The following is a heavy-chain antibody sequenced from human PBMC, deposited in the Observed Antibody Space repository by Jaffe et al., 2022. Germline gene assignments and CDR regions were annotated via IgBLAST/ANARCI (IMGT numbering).Heavy chain of an antibody. J-gene: IGHJ4*02. CDR3: ARGRHTTGGYFDY. Sequence: EVQLVESGGGLVQPGGSLRLSCAVSGFSFSNYWMSWVRQAPGKGLEWVANIKQDGSEKYYVDSLEGRFTISRDNAKKSLYLQMNSLRAEDTAVYYCARGRHTTGGYFDYWGQGILVTVSS. CDR2: IKQDGSEK. D-gene: IGHD4-17*01. V-gene: IGHV3-7*05. CDR1: GFSFSNYW.